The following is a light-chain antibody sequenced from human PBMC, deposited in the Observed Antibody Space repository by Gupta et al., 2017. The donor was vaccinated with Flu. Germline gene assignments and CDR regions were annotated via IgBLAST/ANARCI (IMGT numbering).Light chain of an antibody. CDR2: DGS. J-gene: IGLJ1*01. CDR3: CSYEGSRIGVV. Sequence: QSALTQPASVSGSPGQSITISCTGTSSDVGSYNLVSWYQQHPGKAPKLMMYDGSKRPSGVSNRFSGSKSGNTASLTISGLQAEEEAEYYCCSYEGSRIGVVFGTGTKVTVL. CDR1: SSDVGSYNL. V-gene: IGLV2-23*01.